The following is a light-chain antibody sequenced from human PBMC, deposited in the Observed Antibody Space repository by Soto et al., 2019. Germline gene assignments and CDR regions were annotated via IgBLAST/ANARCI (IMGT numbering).Light chain of an antibody. CDR2: TNN. CDR3: AVWDDSMNGVV. J-gene: IGLJ2*01. V-gene: IGLV1-44*01. Sequence: QSVLTQPPSASGTPGQRVTISCSGSSSNIGSNTVNWYQQLPGTAPKLLIYTNNQRPSGVPDRFSGSKSGTSASLAISGLQSEDEADYYCAVWDDSMNGVVFGGGTKLHVL. CDR1: SSNIGSNT.